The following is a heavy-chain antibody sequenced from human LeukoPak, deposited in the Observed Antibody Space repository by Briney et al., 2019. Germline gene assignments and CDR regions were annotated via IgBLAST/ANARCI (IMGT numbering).Heavy chain of an antibody. J-gene: IGHJ5*02. D-gene: IGHD7-27*01. Sequence: PGGSLRLSCAASGFTFDDYGMSWVRQAPGKGLEWISGINWNGGSTGYADSVRGRFTISRDNAKKSVDLQMNSLRAEDTAVYYCAKDRELGIGLSWGQGTLVTVSS. CDR2: INWNGGST. CDR3: AKDRELGIGLS. V-gene: IGHV3-20*04. CDR1: GFTFDDYG.